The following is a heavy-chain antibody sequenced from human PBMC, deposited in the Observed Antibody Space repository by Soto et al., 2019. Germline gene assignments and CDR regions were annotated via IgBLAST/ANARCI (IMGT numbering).Heavy chain of an antibody. CDR2: IYYSGST. V-gene: IGHV4-39*01. J-gene: IGHJ4*02. CDR1: GGSISSSSYY. Sequence: PSETLSLTCTVSGGSISSSSYYWGWIRQPPGKGLEWIGYIYYSGSTYYNPSLKSRVTISVDTSKNQFSLKLSSVTAADTAVYYCARHPTVTEYYFDYWGQGTLVTVSS. D-gene: IGHD4-17*01. CDR3: ARHPTVTEYYFDY.